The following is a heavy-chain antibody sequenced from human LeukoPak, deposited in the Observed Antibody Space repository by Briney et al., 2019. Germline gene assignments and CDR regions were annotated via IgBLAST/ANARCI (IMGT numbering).Heavy chain of an antibody. CDR3: ARNPIAVAGDYYYYMDV. CDR2: IYYSGST. Sequence: PSETLSLTCTVSGGSLSRYYWSWIRQPPGKGLEWIGYIYYSGSTNYNPPLKRRVTISVDTSKNQFSLKLSSVTAADTAVYYCARNPIAVAGDYYYYMDVWGKGTTVTVSS. V-gene: IGHV4-59*08. D-gene: IGHD6-19*01. J-gene: IGHJ6*03. CDR1: GGSLSRYY.